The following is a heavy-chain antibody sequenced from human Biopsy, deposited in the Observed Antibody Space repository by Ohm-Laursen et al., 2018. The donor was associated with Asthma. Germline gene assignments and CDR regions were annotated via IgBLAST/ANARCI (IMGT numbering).Heavy chain of an antibody. CDR3: ASGPQWSGLDV. D-gene: IGHD2-8*01. CDR2: IPQGGAT. Sequence: PGTLSLTCPYRGSFRGYVWTWIRQPPGKGLEWIGEIPQGGATTFNPSLKSRVTISIDPSKSQLSLRLTSMTAADTAVYYCASGPQWSGLDVWGQGTTVTVSS. V-gene: IGHV4-34*01. J-gene: IGHJ6*02. CDR1: RGSFRGYV.